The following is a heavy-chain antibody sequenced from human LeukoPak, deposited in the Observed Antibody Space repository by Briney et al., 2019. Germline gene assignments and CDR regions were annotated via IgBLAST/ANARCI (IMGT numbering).Heavy chain of an antibody. CDR2: IYYSGST. J-gene: IGHJ5*02. Sequence: SETLSLTCTVSGVSISSSNSYWGWIRQPPGKGLEWIASIYYSGSTYYNPSLKSRVTISVDTSKNQFSLKLSSVTAADTAVYYCARQHKYGGNALDPWGQGTLVTVSS. CDR3: ARQHKYGGNALDP. V-gene: IGHV4-39*01. CDR1: GVSISSSNSY. D-gene: IGHD4-23*01.